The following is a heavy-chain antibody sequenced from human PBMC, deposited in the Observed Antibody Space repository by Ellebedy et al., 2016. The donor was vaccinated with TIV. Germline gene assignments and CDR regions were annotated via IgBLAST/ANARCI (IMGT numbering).Heavy chain of an antibody. J-gene: IGHJ4*01. CDR1: GFAFKLYT. V-gene: IGHV3-21*01. CDR3: ARDFDTAPMKTIFDY. CDR2: INSNSHYR. Sequence: GESLKISCAASGFAFKLYTLNWVRQAPGKGLEWVSSINSNSHYRNYSDSVKGRFTISRDNAKNSLYLQMNNLRAEDTAVYYCARDFDTAPMKTIFDYWGHGTLVTVSS. D-gene: IGHD5-18*01.